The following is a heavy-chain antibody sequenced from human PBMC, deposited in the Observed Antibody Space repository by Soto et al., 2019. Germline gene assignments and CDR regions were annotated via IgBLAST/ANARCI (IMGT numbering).Heavy chain of an antibody. CDR2: ISNRGDTT. Sequence: EVQLLESGGGLVQPGGSLRLSCAASGITFSSYAMNWVRQAPGKGLEWVSVISNRGDTTYYADSVKGRFTISRDNSKKPLYLQRNSLSAEDTAMYYCAKDKEVATIGGAFDYWGQGTLLTVSS. CDR1: GITFSSYA. CDR3: AKDKEVATIGGAFDY. V-gene: IGHV3-23*01. D-gene: IGHD5-12*01. J-gene: IGHJ4*02.